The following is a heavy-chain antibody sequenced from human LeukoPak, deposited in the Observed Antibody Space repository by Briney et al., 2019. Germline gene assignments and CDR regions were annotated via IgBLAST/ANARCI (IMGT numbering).Heavy chain of an antibody. J-gene: IGHJ4*02. Sequence: KPSETLSLTCTVSGASISSSDSYWNWIRQPPGKGLEWIGSIYRRGSTSYNPSLKSRVTVSEDMSKNHFSLRLSSVTAADTAVYYCASEGDGYNPFDYWGQGTLVTVSS. CDR1: GASISSSDSY. D-gene: IGHD5-24*01. CDR2: IYRRGST. V-gene: IGHV4-39*02. CDR3: ASEGDGYNPFDY.